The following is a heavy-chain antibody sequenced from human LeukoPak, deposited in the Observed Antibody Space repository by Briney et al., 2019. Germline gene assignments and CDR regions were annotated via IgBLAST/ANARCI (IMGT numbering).Heavy chain of an antibody. CDR3: ARDGYDSSGTIDY. CDR1: GFTFSSYE. Sequence: PGGSLTLSCAASGFTFSSYEVIWVRQAPGKGGVGVLYIRSGSSTIYYTYPVKGRFTISTDNAKNSLYPQMHSLRAEDTAVYYCARDGYDSSGTIDYWGQGTLVTVSS. CDR2: IRSGSSTI. D-gene: IGHD3-22*01. V-gene: IGHV3-48*03. J-gene: IGHJ4*02.